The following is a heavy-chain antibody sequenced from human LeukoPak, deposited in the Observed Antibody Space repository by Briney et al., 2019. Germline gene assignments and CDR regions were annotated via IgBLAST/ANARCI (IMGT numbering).Heavy chain of an antibody. CDR3: ATRSGYYYSRKYFQH. J-gene: IGHJ1*01. CDR1: GGSFSGYY. CDR2: INHSGST. Sequence: SETLSLTCAVYGGSFSGYYWSWIRQPPGKGLEWIGEINHSGSTNYNPSLKSRVTISVDTSKNQFSLKLSSVTAADTAVYYCATRSGYYYSRKYFQHWGQGTLVTVSS. D-gene: IGHD3-22*01. V-gene: IGHV4-34*01.